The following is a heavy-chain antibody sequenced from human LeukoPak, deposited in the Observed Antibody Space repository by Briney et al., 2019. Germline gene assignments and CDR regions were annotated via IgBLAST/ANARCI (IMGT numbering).Heavy chain of an antibody. J-gene: IGHJ6*03. CDR3: AQTGGNYGDSPYYYYYMDV. CDR1: GFTFSIYA. D-gene: IGHD4-17*01. V-gene: IGHV3-23*01. Sequence: GGSLRLSCAASGFTFSIYAMSWVRQAPGKGLEWVSAISGSGGSTYYADSVKGRFTISRDNSKNTLYLQMNSLRAEDTAVYYCAQTGGNYGDSPYYYYYMDVWGKGTTVTVSS. CDR2: ISGSGGST.